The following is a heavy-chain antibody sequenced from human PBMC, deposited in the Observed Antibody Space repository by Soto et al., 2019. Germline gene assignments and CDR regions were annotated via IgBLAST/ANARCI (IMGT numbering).Heavy chain of an antibody. CDR3: ARAGRGYCSGISCESGLYGMDG. V-gene: IGHV4-4*02. CDR1: GDSISSRNW. J-gene: IGHJ6*02. D-gene: IGHD2-15*01. CDR2: ISHSGNT. Sequence: PSETLSLTCTVSGDSISSRNWWSWVRQPPGKGLEWIGEISHSGNTNYNPSLKSRVTISVDRSKNQFSLNLSSVTAADTAVYYCARAGRGYCSGISCESGLYGMDGWGQGTTVTVSS.